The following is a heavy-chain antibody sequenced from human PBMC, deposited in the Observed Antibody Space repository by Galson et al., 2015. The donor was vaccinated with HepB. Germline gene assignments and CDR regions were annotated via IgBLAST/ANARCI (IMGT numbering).Heavy chain of an antibody. V-gene: IGHV1-18*01. CDR3: ARMYYYDSSGYPQGDAFDI. J-gene: IGHJ3*02. CDR1: GYTFTSYG. CDR2: ISAYNGNT. Sequence: SCKASGYTFTSYGISWVRQAPGQGLEWMGWISAYNGNTNYAQKLQGRVTMTTDTSTSTAYMELRSLRSDDTAVYYCARMYYYDSSGYPQGDAFDIWGQGTMVTVSS. D-gene: IGHD3-22*01.